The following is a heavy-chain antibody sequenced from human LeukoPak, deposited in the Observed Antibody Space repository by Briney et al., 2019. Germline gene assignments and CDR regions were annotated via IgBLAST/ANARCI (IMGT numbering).Heavy chain of an antibody. CDR1: GDSISTYY. V-gene: IGHV4-59*12. J-gene: IGHJ5*02. CDR3: ARAVSTSTWFDP. Sequence: SETLSLTCTVSGDSISTYYWHWIRQPPGKGLEWIGYIYYSGSTNYNPSLRSRVTISVDTSKNQFSLKLSSVTAADTAVYYCARAVSTSTWFDPWGQGTLVTVSS. CDR2: IYYSGST.